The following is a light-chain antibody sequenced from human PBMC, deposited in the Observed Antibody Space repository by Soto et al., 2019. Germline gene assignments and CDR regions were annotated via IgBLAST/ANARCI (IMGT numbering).Light chain of an antibody. V-gene: IGKV3-11*01. CDR1: QSVSNNY. CDR2: ADS. CDR3: QQHAHWPLT. J-gene: IGKJ4*01. Sequence: EIVMTHSPATLSVSPWEIATLSCRASQSVSNNYLAWYQQKPGQAPRLLIYADSNRATGIPARFSGSGSGTDFTLTISSLEPEDFAVYYCQQHAHWPLTFGGGTKVDIK.